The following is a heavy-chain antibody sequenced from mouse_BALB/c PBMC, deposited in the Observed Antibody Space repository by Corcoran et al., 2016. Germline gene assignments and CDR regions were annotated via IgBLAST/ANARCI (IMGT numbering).Heavy chain of an antibody. J-gene: IGHJ1*01. D-gene: IGHD1-1*01. CDR2: INPYNDGT. CDR1: GYTFTSYV. CDR3: ERSYYGSSYWYFDV. Sequence: EVQLQQSGPELVKPGASVKMSCKASGYTFTSYVMHWVKQKPGQGLEWIGYINPYNDGTKYNEKFKGKATLTSDKSSSTAYMELSSLTSEDSAVYYCERSYYGSSYWYFDVWGAGTTVTVSS. V-gene: IGHV1S136*01.